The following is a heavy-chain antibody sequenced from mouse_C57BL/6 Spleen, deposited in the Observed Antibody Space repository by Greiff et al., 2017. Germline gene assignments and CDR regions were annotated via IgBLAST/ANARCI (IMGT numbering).Heavy chain of an antibody. J-gene: IGHJ4*01. Sequence: EVKLVESGGGLVQPGGSLKLSCAASGFTFSDYYMYWVRQTPEKRLEWVAYISNGGGSTYYPDTVKGRFTISRDNAKNTLYLQMSRLKSEDTAMYYCARNWDGYAMDYWGQGTSVTVSS. CDR2: ISNGGGST. CDR3: ARNWDGYAMDY. V-gene: IGHV5-12*01. D-gene: IGHD4-1*01. CDR1: GFTFSDYY.